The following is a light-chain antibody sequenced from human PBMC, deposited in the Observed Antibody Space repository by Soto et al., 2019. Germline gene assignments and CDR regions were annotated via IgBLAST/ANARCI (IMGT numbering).Light chain of an antibody. CDR2: EVS. CDR3: SSCTGSSTLV. Sequence: QSALTQPASVSGSPGQSITISCTGTSSDVGGYNYVSWYQQHPGKAPKLMIYEVSNRPSGVSNRFSGSKSGNTASLTISGLQAEDDADYYCSSCTGSSTLVFGGGTKVTVL. V-gene: IGLV2-14*01. J-gene: IGLJ2*01. CDR1: SSDVGGYNY.